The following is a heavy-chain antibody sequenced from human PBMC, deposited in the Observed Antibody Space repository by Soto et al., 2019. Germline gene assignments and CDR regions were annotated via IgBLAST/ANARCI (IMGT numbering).Heavy chain of an antibody. Sequence: QVQLQESGPGLVKPSQTLSLTCTVSGGSISSGGYYWSWIRQHPGKGLEWIGYIYYSGSTYYNPSLKSRITISVDTSKNQFSLKLSSVTAADTAVYYCARGTYGDYGLGIDYWGQGTLVTVSS. V-gene: IGHV4-31*03. CDR3: ARGTYGDYGLGIDY. D-gene: IGHD4-17*01. J-gene: IGHJ4*02. CDR2: IYYSGST. CDR1: GGSISSGGYY.